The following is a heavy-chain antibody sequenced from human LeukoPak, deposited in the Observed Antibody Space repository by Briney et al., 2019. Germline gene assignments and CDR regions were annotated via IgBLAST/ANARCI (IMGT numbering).Heavy chain of an antibody. J-gene: IGHJ4*02. CDR3: ARDIWRAHDFWSGYDY. Sequence: PSETLSLTCTVSGGSISSSSYYWGWIRQPPGKGLEWIGSIYYSGSTYYNPSLKSRVTMSVDTSKNQFSLKLSSVTAADTAVYYCARDIWRAHDFWSGYDYWGQGTLVTVSS. D-gene: IGHD3-3*01. CDR2: IYYSGST. CDR1: GGSISSSSYY. V-gene: IGHV4-39*07.